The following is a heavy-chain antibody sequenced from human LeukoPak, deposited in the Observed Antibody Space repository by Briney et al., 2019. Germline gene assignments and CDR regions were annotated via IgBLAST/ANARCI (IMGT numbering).Heavy chain of an antibody. D-gene: IGHD3-3*01. CDR2: IIPIPGIA. CDR1: GGTFSSYT. Sequence: ASVKVSCKASGGTFSSYTISWVRQAPGQGLEWMGRIIPIPGIANYAQKFQGRVTITADKSTSTAYMELSSLRSEDTAVYYCARSGEYYDFWSGSYYGMDVWGQGTTVTVSS. V-gene: IGHV1-69*02. CDR3: ARSGEYYDFWSGSYYGMDV. J-gene: IGHJ6*02.